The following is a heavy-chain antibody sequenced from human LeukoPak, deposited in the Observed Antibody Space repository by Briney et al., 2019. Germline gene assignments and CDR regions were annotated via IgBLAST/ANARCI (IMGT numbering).Heavy chain of an antibody. V-gene: IGHV4-4*09. D-gene: IGHD1-1*01. J-gene: IGHJ4*02. CDR2: IYTSGST. CDR3: ARHEHNGPVDY. CDR1: GGSISSYY. Sequence: SETLSLTCTVSGGSISSYYWSWLRQPPGKGLEWIGYIYTSGSTNYNPSLKSRVTISVDTSKNQISLKLSSVTAADTAVYYCARHEHNGPVDYWGQGTLVTVSS.